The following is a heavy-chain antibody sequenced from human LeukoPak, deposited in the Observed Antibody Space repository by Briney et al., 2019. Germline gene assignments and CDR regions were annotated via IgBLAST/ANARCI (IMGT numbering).Heavy chain of an antibody. J-gene: IGHJ5*02. V-gene: IGHV4-31*03. D-gene: IGHD2-2*01. CDR2: IYYSGST. Sequence: SQTLSLTCTVSGGSISSGGYYWSWIRQHPGKGLEWIGYIYYSGSTYYNPSLKSRVTISVDTSKNQFSLKLSFVTAADTAVYYCARTSTPGGWFDPWGQGTLVTVSS. CDR3: ARTSTPGGWFDP. CDR1: GGSISSGGYY.